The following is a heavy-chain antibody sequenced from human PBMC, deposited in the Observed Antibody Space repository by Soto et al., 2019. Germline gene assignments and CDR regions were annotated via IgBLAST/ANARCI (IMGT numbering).Heavy chain of an antibody. CDR1: GYSFTTCW. V-gene: IGHV5-51*01. Sequence: GESLKISCKGSGYSFTTCWIGWVRQMPGKGLEWMGIIYPGDSDTRYSPSFQGQVTISADKSISTAYLQWSSLKASDTAMYYCARRARSGSYFYNWFDPWGQGTLVTVSS. CDR2: IYPGDSDT. CDR3: ARRARSGSYFYNWFDP. D-gene: IGHD1-26*01. J-gene: IGHJ5*02.